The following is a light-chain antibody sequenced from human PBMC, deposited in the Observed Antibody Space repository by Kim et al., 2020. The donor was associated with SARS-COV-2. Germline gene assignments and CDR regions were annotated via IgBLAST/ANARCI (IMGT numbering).Light chain of an antibody. V-gene: IGKV3-20*01. CDR3: QQFGGSPPIT. Sequence: GETGTFACRASESVDSSKLAWYQQKPGQAPRLRSFGASSRATGIPDRFSGSGSGTDFTLTISRLEPEDFAVYYCQQFGGSPPITFGQGTRLEIK. CDR2: GAS. J-gene: IGKJ5*01. CDR1: ESVDSSK.